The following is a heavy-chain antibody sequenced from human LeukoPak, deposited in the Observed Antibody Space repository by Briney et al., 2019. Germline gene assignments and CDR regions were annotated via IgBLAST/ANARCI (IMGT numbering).Heavy chain of an antibody. Sequence: GGSLRLSCAASGFSFSSYGMHWVRQAPGKGLEWVAFIHYDGTNKHYVDSVRGRFTISRDNSKNTLYLQMNSLRAEDTALYYCAKDPKWELRGYYFDYWGQGTLVTVSS. V-gene: IGHV3-30*02. CDR2: IHYDGTNK. CDR1: GFSFSSYG. J-gene: IGHJ4*02. CDR3: AKDPKWELRGYYFDY. D-gene: IGHD1-26*01.